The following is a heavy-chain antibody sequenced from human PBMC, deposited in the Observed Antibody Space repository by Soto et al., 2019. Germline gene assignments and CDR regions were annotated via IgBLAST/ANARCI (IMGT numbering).Heavy chain of an antibody. CDR2: VS. CDR3: AKSWGGDGYSH. D-gene: IGHD2-15*01. CDR1: GGSLSKYY. J-gene: IGHJ4*02. V-gene: IGHV4-34*01. Sequence: SETLSLTCALYGGSLSKYYWSWIRQPPGKGLEWIGEVSNYNPSLRSRLTISLDTSKNHFSLTLRSVNAVDTGVYYCAKSWGGDGYSHWGQGTLVTVSS.